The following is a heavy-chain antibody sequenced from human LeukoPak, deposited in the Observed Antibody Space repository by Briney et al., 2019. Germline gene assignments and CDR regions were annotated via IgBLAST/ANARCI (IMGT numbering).Heavy chain of an antibody. CDR1: GGYFSDYY. CDR2: INHRGSI. D-gene: IGHD1-26*01. CDR3: ARGSSGSYYGNSYYYMDV. J-gene: IGHJ6*03. Sequence: PSETLSLTCAVYGGYFSDYYWSWIRQPPGKGLEWIGEINHRGSINYNPSLKSRVTISMDTSKNQFSLKLTSVTAADTAVYYCARGSSGSYYGNSYYYMDVWGKGTTVTVSS. V-gene: IGHV4-34*01.